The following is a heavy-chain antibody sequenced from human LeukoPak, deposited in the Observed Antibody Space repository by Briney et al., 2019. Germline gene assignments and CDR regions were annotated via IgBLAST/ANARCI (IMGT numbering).Heavy chain of an antibody. CDR3: ARGFGSDY. J-gene: IGHJ4*02. D-gene: IGHD3-3*01. CDR1: GYTFTSYY. CDR2: INPSGGST. Sequence: ASVKVSCKASGYTFTSYYMHWVRQAPGQGLEWMGIINPSGGSTSYADSVKGRFTISRDNAKNTLYLQMNSLRAEDTAVYYCARGFGSDYWGQGTLVTVSS. V-gene: IGHV1-46*04.